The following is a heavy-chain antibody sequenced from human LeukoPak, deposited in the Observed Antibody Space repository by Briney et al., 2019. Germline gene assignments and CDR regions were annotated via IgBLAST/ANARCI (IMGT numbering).Heavy chain of an antibody. D-gene: IGHD3-3*01. CDR3: ARHLRPYFDY. Sequence: SETLSLTCTVSGGSISSSTYYWGWTRQPPGKGLEWIGTIFYSGSTYYNPSLKSRLTISVDTSKNQYSLRLSSVTAADTAVYYCARHLRPYFDYWGQGTLVTVSS. J-gene: IGHJ4*02. V-gene: IGHV4-39*01. CDR1: GGSISSSTYY. CDR2: IFYSGST.